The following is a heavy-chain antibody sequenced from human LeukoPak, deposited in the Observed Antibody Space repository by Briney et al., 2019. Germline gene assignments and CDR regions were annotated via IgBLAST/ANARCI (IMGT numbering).Heavy chain of an antibody. J-gene: IGHJ3*02. CDR1: GFTFSNYW. CDR2: IKGDGSEK. Sequence: GGSLRLSCEASGFTFSNYWMSWVRQAPGKGLEWVANIKGDGSEKDSLDSVKGRFTISRDNPKNSVYLQMNRLRAEDTAVYYCGRDVNRGVFDTWGQGTMVTVSS. V-gene: IGHV3-7*03. CDR3: GRDVNRGVFDT.